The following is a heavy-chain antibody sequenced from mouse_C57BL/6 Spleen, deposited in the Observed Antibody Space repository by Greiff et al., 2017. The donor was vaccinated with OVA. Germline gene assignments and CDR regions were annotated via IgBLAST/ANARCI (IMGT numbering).Heavy chain of an antibody. J-gene: IGHJ4*01. CDR2: IHPNSGST. CDR3: AREFPYAMDY. CDR1: GYTFTSYW. Sequence: VQLQQPGAELVKPGASVKLSCKASGYTFTSYWMHWVKQRPGQGLEWIGMIHPNSGSTNYNEKFKSKATLTVEKSSSTAYMQLSSLTSEDSAVYYCAREFPYAMDYWGQGTSVTVSS. V-gene: IGHV1-64*01.